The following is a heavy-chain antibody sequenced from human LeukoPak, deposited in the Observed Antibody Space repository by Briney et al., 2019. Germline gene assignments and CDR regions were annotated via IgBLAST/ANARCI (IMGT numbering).Heavy chain of an antibody. CDR1: GYTFTSYG. Sequence: ASVKVSCKASGYTFTSYGISWVRQAPGQGLEWMGWISAYNGNTNYAQKLQGRVTMTTDTSTSTAYMELRSLRSDDTAVYYCARDSRYCSSTSCYTSDAFDIWGQGTMVTVSS. J-gene: IGHJ3*02. V-gene: IGHV1-18*01. D-gene: IGHD2-2*02. CDR3: ARDSRYCSSTSCYTSDAFDI. CDR2: ISAYNGNT.